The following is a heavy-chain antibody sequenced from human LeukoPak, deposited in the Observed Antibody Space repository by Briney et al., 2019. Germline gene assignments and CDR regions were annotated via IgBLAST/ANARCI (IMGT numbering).Heavy chain of an antibody. J-gene: IGHJ4*02. V-gene: IGHV3-23*01. CDR1: GFTFSSYA. CDR2: ISGSGGST. CDR3: AKSIVVVLAAIFDY. Sequence: GGSLRLSCAASGFTFSSYAMSWVRQAPGKGLEWVSAISGSGGSTYYADSVKGWFTISRDNSKNTLYLQMNSLRAEDTAVYYCAKSIVVVLAAIFDYWGQGTLVTVSS. D-gene: IGHD2-2*01.